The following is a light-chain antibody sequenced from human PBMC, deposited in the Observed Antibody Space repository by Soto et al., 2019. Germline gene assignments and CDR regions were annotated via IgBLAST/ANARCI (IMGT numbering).Light chain of an antibody. V-gene: IGLV2-14*03. Sequence: QSVLTQPASVSGSSGQSITISCTGTSSDVGGYNYVSWYQYHPGKAPKLIIYDVSNRPSGVSSRFSGSKSGNTAALTISGLQAEDEADYYCSSYTSSSTLVFGTGTKVTVL. CDR1: SSDVGGYNY. J-gene: IGLJ1*01. CDR2: DVS. CDR3: SSYTSSSTLV.